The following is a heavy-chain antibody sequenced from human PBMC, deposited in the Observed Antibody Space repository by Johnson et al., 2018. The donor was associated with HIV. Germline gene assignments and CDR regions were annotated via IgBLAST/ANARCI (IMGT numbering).Heavy chain of an antibody. Sequence: VQLVESGGGLIQPGGSLRLSCAASGFTVSSNYMSWVRQAPGKGLEWVSVIYSGGSTYYADSVKGRFTISRANSKNTLYLKMNSLRAEATAVYYCARDWQWDDAFDIWGQGTMVTVSS. J-gene: IGHJ3*02. V-gene: IGHV3-53*01. CDR1: GFTVSSNY. CDR2: IYSGGST. D-gene: IGHD1-26*01. CDR3: ARDWQWDDAFDI.